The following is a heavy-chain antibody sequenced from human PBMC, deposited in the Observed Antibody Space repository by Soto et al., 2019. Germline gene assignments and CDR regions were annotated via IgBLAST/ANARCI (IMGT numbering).Heavy chain of an antibody. J-gene: IGHJ5*02. V-gene: IGHV1-69*13. D-gene: IGHD6-6*01. CDR2: IIPIFGTA. CDR1: GGTFSSYA. Sequence: SVKVSCKASGGTFSSYAISWVRQAPGQGLEWMGGIIPIFGTANYAQKFQGRVTITADGSTSTAYMELSSLRSEDTAVYYCVRKQLVLNWFDPWGQGTLVTVSS. CDR3: VRKQLVLNWFDP.